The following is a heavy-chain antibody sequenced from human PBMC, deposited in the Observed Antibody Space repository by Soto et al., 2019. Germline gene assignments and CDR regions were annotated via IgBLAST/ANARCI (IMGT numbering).Heavy chain of an antibody. J-gene: IGHJ5*02. CDR2: INPNNGAT. D-gene: IGHD1-1*01. V-gene: IGHV1-2*02. CDR1: RYIFTAYF. Sequence: QVQLVQSGAEVKKPGASVKVSCKAPRYIFTAYFMHWVRQAPGQGLEWMGWINPNNGATHYGLSFQGRVTMTRYTSISTDYMELSSLRSDDTAGYYCASHDPGARFDPWGQGTLFIVSS. CDR3: ASHDPGARFDP.